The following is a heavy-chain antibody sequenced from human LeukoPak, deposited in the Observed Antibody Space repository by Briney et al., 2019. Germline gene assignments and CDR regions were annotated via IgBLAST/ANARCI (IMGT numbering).Heavy chain of an antibody. Sequence: PGGSLRLSCAASGFTFSSYAMHWVRQAPGKGLEWVAVISYDGSNKYYADSVKGRFTISRDNSKNTLYLQMNSLRAEDTAVYYCARDRQTGGMDVWGQGTTVTVSS. D-gene: IGHD6-6*01. V-gene: IGHV3-30*01. CDR3: ARDRQTGGMDV. CDR2: ISYDGSNK. J-gene: IGHJ6*02. CDR1: GFTFSSYA.